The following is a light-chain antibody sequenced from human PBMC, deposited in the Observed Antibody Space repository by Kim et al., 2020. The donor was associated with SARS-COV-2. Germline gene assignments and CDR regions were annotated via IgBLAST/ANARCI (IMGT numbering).Light chain of an antibody. CDR1: QGISRY. CDR3: QQLDSYPRT. J-gene: IGKJ4*01. V-gene: IGKV1-9*01. CDR2: AAS. Sequence: ASVGDRVTIPCRASQGISRYLAWYQQTPGKAPKLLIYAASTLQSGVPSRFSGSGSGTEFTLTINSLQPEDFATYYCQQLDSYPRTFGGGTKVDIK.